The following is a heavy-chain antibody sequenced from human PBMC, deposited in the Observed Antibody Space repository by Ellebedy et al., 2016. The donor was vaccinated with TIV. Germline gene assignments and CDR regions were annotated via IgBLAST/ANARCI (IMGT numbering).Heavy chain of an antibody. CDR1: GGTFSNYA. D-gene: IGHD3-10*01. CDR2: IIPTIGTA. J-gene: IGHJ6*02. CDR3: ARMPYHGSGSYYNIYYYGVDI. V-gene: IGHV1-69*13. Sequence: AASVKVSCKASGGTFSNYAFTWVRQAPGQGPEWMGVIIPTIGTANYAQRFQGRLTITADQPTSTAYMELSSLRSDDAAVYYCARMPYHGSGSYYNIYYYGVDIWGQGTTVTVSS.